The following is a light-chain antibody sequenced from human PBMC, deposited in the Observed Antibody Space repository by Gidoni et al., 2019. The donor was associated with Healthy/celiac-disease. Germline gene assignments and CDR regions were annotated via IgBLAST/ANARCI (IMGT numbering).Light chain of an antibody. Sequence: DIHMTQSPSTLPASVGDRVTITCRASQSISSWLAWYQQKPGKAPKLLIYDASSLESGVPARFSGSGSGTEFTLTISSLQPDDFATYYCQQYNSYSWTFGQGTKVEIK. CDR2: DAS. J-gene: IGKJ1*01. CDR1: QSISSW. CDR3: QQYNSYSWT. V-gene: IGKV1-5*01.